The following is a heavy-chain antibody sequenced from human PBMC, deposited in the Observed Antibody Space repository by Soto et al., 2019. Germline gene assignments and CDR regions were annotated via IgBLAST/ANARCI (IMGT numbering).Heavy chain of an antibody. V-gene: IGHV3-30*18. CDR3: AKWGSWYCSSTSCPSPFDY. CDR1: GFTFSSYG. CDR2: ISYDGSNK. J-gene: IGHJ4*02. D-gene: IGHD2-2*01. Sequence: GGSLRLSCAASGFTFSSYGMHWVRQAPGKGLEWVAVISYDGSNKYYADSVKGRFTISRDNSKNTLYLQMNSLRAEDTAVYYCAKWGSWYCSSTSCPSPFDYWGQGTLVTVSS.